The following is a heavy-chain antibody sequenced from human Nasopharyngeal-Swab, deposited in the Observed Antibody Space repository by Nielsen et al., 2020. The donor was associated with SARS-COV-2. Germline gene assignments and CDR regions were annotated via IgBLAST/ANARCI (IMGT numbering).Heavy chain of an antibody. D-gene: IGHD6-19*01. CDR2: INSVSSST. V-gene: IGHV3-11*06. J-gene: IGHJ4*02. Sequence: GGSLRLSCAASGFSFSDYYMSWIRQAPGKGLEWVSYINSVSSSTDYADSVKGRFTISRDNAKNSLYLQMNSLSAEDTAVYYCARRPRIVVTATGYYFDYWGQGALVTVSS. CDR3: ARRPRIVVTATGYYFDY. CDR1: GFSFSDYY.